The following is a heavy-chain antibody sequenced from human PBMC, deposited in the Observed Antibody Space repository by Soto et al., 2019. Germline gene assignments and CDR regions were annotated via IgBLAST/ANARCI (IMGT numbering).Heavy chain of an antibody. V-gene: IGHV3-74*01. CDR1: GFTFSSYW. D-gene: IGHD6-13*01. CDR3: VRGASSWNGIDY. J-gene: IGHJ4*02. CDR2: INTDGSNR. Sequence: EVQLVESGGGLVQPGGSLRLSCAASGFTFSSYWMHWVRQAPGKGLVWVSRINTDGSNRDYADSVKGRFTISRDDAQHTLYVQMNSLRVEDTAVYYCVRGASSWNGIDYWGQGTLVTVSS.